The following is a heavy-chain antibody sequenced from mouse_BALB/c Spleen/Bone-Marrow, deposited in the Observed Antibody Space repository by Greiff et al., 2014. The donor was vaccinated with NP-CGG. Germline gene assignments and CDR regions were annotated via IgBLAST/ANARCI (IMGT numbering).Heavy chain of an antibody. D-gene: IGHD4-1*02. CDR1: GYAFSSSW. Sequence: LVESGPELVKPGASVKISCKASGYAFSSSWTNWVKQRPGQGLEWIGRIYPGDGDTKYNGKFKGKATLTADKSSSTAYMQLSSLTSVDSAVYFCARPLNWDPYAMDYWGQGTSVTVSS. J-gene: IGHJ4*01. CDR2: IYPGDGDT. V-gene: IGHV1-82*01. CDR3: ARPLNWDPYAMDY.